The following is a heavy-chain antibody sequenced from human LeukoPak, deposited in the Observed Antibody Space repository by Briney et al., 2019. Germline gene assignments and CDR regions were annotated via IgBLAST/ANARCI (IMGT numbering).Heavy chain of an antibody. CDR1: GGSFSGYY. CDR3: ARGPEMATSFDY. V-gene: IGHV4-34*01. D-gene: IGHD5-24*01. J-gene: IGHJ4*02. CDR2: INHSGST. Sequence: SETLSLTCAVYGGSFSGYYWSWIRQPPGKGLEWIGEINHSGSTNYNPPLKSRVTISVDTSKNQFSLKLSSVTAADTAVYYCARGPEMATSFDYWGQGTLVTVSS.